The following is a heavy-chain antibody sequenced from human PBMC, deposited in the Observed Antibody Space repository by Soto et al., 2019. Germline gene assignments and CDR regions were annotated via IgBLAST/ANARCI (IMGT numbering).Heavy chain of an antibody. CDR1: GFTFSSYA. CDR2: ISGSGGST. CDR3: VGLVVVAARSGFDP. J-gene: IGHJ5*02. D-gene: IGHD2-15*01. Sequence: EVQLLESGGGLVQPGGSLRLSCAASGFTFSSYAMSWVRQAPGKGLEWVSAISGSGGSTYYADSVKGRFTISRDNSKNTLYRQRNSLRAEDTAVYYCVGLVVVAARSGFDPWGQGTLVTVSS. V-gene: IGHV3-23*01.